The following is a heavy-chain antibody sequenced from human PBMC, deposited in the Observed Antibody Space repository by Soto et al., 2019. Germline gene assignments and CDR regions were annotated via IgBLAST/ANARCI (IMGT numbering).Heavy chain of an antibody. Sequence: QVQLVESGGGVVQPGRSLRLSCAASGFTFSSYGMHWVRQAPGKGLEWVALISYDGSNKYYADSVRGRFTLSRDNSKNTRYLQMNSLRAEDTAVYYCAKHRSTNRGDWGKGTLVTVSS. V-gene: IGHV3-30*18. CDR2: ISYDGSNK. CDR3: AKHRSTNRGD. CDR1: GFTFSSYG. J-gene: IGHJ4*02.